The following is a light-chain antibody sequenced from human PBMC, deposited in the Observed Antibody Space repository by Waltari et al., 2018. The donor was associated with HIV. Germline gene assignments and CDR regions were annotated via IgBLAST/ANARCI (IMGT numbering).Light chain of an antibody. Sequence: QSVLTQPPSLSAAPGQKVSITCSGSSSNIGVNYVSWYQQFPRTAPKLLIYDKKERPSGCPDRFSGSKSGTSATLDITGLRTGDEADYYCVSWDSSLRGVLFGGGTKLTVL. CDR3: VSWDSSLRGVL. J-gene: IGLJ2*01. CDR2: DKK. CDR1: SSNIGVNY. V-gene: IGLV1-51*01.